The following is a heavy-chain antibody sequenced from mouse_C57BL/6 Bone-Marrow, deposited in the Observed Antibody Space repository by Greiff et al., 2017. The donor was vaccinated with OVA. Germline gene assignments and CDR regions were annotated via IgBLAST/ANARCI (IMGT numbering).Heavy chain of an antibody. J-gene: IGHJ2*01. D-gene: IGHD1-1*01. CDR3: AVITTVVAPYFDY. V-gene: IGHV1-64*01. CDR2: IHPNSGST. Sequence: QVQLKQPGAELVKPGASVKLSCKASGYTFTSYWMHWVKQRPGQGLEWIGMIHPNSGSTNYNEKFKSKATLTVDKSSSTAYMQLSSLTSEDSAVYYCAVITTVVAPYFDYWGQGTTLTVSS. CDR1: GYTFTSYW.